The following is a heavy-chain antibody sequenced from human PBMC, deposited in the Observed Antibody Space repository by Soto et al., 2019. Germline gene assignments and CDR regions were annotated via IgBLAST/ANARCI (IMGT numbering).Heavy chain of an antibody. CDR1: GYTFTGYY. V-gene: IGHV1-2*04. J-gene: IGHJ3*02. Sequence: QVQLVQSGAEVNKPGASVKVSCKASGYTFTGYYMHWVRQAPGQGLEWMGWINPNSGGTNYAQKLQGWVTMTRDTSISTAYMELSRLSSDDTAVYYCARDLTYYYDSSGDTSLGAFDIWGQGTMVTVSS. CDR2: INPNSGGT. D-gene: IGHD3-22*01. CDR3: ARDLTYYYDSSGDTSLGAFDI.